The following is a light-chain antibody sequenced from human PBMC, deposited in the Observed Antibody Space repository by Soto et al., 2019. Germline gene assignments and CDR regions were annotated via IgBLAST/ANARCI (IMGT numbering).Light chain of an antibody. V-gene: IGLV2-11*01. Sequence: QSALTQPRSVSGSPGQSVTISCDVGGYTYVSWYQQHPGKAPKLMIFDVTKRPSGVPDRFSGSKSGNMASLTISGLQAEDEADYYCCSYAGSSTYVFGSGTKLTVL. CDR2: DVT. CDR3: CSYAGSSTYV. J-gene: IGLJ1*01. CDR1: DVGGYTY.